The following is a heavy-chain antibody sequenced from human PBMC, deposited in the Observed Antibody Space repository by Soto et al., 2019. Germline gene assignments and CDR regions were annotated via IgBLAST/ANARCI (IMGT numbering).Heavy chain of an antibody. Sequence: PGGSLRLSCAASGFSFSSYAMHWVRQAPGKGLEWVAFMSYDGSTTYYADSVKGRFTISRDNSKNTMYLQMNSLRPEDASVYYCAREGVQMATIQLYYFDYWGQGNLVTVSS. J-gene: IGHJ4*02. D-gene: IGHD5-12*01. V-gene: IGHV3-30-3*01. CDR3: AREGVQMATIQLYYFDY. CDR1: GFSFSSYA. CDR2: MSYDGSTT.